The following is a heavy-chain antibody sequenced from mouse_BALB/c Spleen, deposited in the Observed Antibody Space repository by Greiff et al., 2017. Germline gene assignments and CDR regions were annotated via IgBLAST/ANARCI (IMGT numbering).Heavy chain of an antibody. D-gene: IGHD2-3*01. J-gene: IGHJ2*01. Sequence: QVQLQQSGAELVRPGTSVKVSCKASGYAFTNYLIEWVKQRPGQGLEWIGVINPGSGGTNYNEKFKGKATLTADKSSSTAYMQLSSLTSDDSAVYFCARENDGYPLDYWGQGTTLTVSS. V-gene: IGHV1-54*01. CDR3: ARENDGYPLDY. CDR1: GYAFTNYL. CDR2: INPGSGGT.